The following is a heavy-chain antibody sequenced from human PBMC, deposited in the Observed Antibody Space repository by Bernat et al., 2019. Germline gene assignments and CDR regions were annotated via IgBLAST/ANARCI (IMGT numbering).Heavy chain of an antibody. Sequence: EVQLVESGGGLIQPGGSLRLSCAASGFTVSSNYMSWVRQAPGKGLEWVSVIYSGGSTDYADSVKGRFTISRDNSKNTLYLQMNSLRAEDTAVYYCARDQRDYDILTGYFFRGAFDIWGQGTMVTVSS. V-gene: IGHV3-53*01. CDR3: ARDQRDYDILTGYFFRGAFDI. CDR1: GFTVSSNY. CDR2: IYSGGST. D-gene: IGHD3-9*01. J-gene: IGHJ3*02.